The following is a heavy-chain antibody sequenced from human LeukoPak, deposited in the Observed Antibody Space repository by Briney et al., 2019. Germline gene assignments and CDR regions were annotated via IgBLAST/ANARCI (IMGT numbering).Heavy chain of an antibody. CDR1: GYSITSGYF. CDR3: ARVGTVNYYYGMDV. Sequence: SETVSLTCTVSGYSITSGYFWGWIRQPPGKGLEWIGRIYQSGSTNYNSSLKSRVTISVDTSKNQISLKLNSVTAADTAVYYCARVGTVNYYYGMDVWGKGTTVTVSS. D-gene: IGHD4-17*01. V-gene: IGHV4-38-2*02. CDR2: IYQSGST. J-gene: IGHJ6*04.